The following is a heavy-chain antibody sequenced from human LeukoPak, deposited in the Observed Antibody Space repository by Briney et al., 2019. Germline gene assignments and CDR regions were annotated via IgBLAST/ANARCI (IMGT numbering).Heavy chain of an antibody. Sequence: GGSLRLSCTASGFTFGDYAMSWVRQAPGKGLEWVGFIRSKAYGGTTEYTASVKGRFTISRDDSKSIAYLQMNSLKTEDTAVYYCARGDYDVDYWGQGTLVTVSS. V-gene: IGHV3-49*04. CDR3: ARGDYDVDY. D-gene: IGHD3-22*01. J-gene: IGHJ4*02. CDR2: IRSKAYGGTT. CDR1: GFTFGDYA.